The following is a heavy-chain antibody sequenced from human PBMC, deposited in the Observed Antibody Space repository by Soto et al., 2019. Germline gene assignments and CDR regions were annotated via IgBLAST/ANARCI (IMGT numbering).Heavy chain of an antibody. Sequence: QVQLVESGGGVVQPGRSLRLSCAASGFTFSSYDMHWVRQAPGKGLDWVAVIWYDGSNKDYADSLKGRFTISRDNSKNTLYLQMNSLRGEDTAVYYCARGYGVKSGTFDFWGQGTMVTVSS. D-gene: IGHD4-17*01. CDR1: GFTFSSYD. J-gene: IGHJ3*01. V-gene: IGHV3-33*01. CDR3: ARGYGVKSGTFDF. CDR2: IWYDGSNK.